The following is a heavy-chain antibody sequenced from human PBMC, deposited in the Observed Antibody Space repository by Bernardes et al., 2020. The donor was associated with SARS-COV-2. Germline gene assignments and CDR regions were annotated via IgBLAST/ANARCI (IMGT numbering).Heavy chain of an antibody. CDR3: ARLNVDTAMDGYYYYGMDV. CDR2: IDYSGST. CDR1: GGYISSYY. V-gene: IGHV4-59*01. D-gene: IGHD5-18*01. J-gene: IGHJ6*02. Sequence: SETLSLTCTVSGGYISSYYWSWIRQPPGKGLEWIGYIDYSGSTNNNPSLKSRVTISVDTSKNQFSLQLSSVTAADTAVYYCARLNVDTAMDGYYYYGMDVWGQGTTVTVSS.